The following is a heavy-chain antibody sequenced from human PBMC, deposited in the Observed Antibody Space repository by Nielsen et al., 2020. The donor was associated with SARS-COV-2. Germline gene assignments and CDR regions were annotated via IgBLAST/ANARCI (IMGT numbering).Heavy chain of an antibody. V-gene: IGHV3-74*01. J-gene: IGHJ4*02. Sequence: GESLKISCAASGFTFSSSWMHWVRQAPGEGLVWVSRINSDGSSTSYADSVKGRFTISRDNAKNTLYLQMNSLRAENTAVYYCARDRGDSYGHYYFDYWGQGTLVTVSS. CDR2: INSDGSST. CDR3: ARDRGDSYGHYYFDY. D-gene: IGHD5-18*01. CDR1: GFTFSSSW.